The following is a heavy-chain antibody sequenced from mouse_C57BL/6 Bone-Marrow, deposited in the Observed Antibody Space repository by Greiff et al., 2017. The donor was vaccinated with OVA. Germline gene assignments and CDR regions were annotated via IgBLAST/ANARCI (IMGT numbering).Heavy chain of an antibody. CDR1: GYTFTSYW. J-gene: IGHJ2*01. CDR3: ANLLWLRRDAFDY. V-gene: IGHV1-7*01. D-gene: IGHD2-2*01. CDR2: INPSSGYT. Sequence: VQLQQSGAELAKPGASVKLSCKASGYTFTSYWMHWVKQRPGQGLEWIGYINPSSGYTKYNQKFKDKATLTADKSSSTAYMQLSSLTYEDSAVYYCANLLWLRRDAFDYWGQGTTLTVSS.